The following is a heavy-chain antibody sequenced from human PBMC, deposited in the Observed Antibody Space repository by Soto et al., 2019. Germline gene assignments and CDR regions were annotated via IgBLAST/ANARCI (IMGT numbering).Heavy chain of an antibody. J-gene: IGHJ5*01. D-gene: IGHD1-1*01. Sequence: PSETLSLTCVVYDGSLTEYHWSWVRQTPGKGLEWIGEVSHHGTSHYNPSLGSRVIMSFDTSKDQFSLTLQSVTAADTGIYYCARVRQGCSANNCYFDPWGQGTQVTVSS. CDR2: VSHHGTS. V-gene: IGHV4-34*01. CDR3: ARVRQGCSANNCYFDP. CDR1: DGSLTEYH.